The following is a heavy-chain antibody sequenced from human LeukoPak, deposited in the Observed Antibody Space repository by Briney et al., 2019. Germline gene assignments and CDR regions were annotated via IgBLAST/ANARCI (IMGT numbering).Heavy chain of an antibody. Sequence: GGSLRLSCAASGFTFSAYAMSWVRQAPGKGLEWVSAIGGSGGSTYYADSVKGWFTISRDNSKNTLYLQMNTLRAEDTAVYYCAKGALGSRRHYFFDYWGQGTLVTVSS. CDR3: AKGALGSRRHYFFDY. J-gene: IGHJ4*02. V-gene: IGHV3-23*01. CDR1: GFTFSAYA. D-gene: IGHD6-13*01. CDR2: IGGSGGST.